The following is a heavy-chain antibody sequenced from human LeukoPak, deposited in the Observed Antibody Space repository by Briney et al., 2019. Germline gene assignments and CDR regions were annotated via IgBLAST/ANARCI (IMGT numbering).Heavy chain of an antibody. CDR1: GFTFNSYA. CDR2: VLSDGSDQ. J-gene: IGHJ6*03. V-gene: IGHV3-30*04. Sequence: GGSLRLSCAASGFTFNSYAMKWVRQAPGKGLEWLAVVLSDGSDQYYGDSVQGRFTVSRDNARNSLYLQMNSLRAEDTAVYYCAREHSGYDFPGRDYYYMDVWGKGTTVTVSS. D-gene: IGHD5-12*01. CDR3: AREHSGYDFPGRDYYYMDV.